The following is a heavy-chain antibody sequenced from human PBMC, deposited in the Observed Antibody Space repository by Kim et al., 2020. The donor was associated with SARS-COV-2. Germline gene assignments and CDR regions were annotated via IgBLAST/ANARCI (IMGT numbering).Heavy chain of an antibody. Sequence: GGSLRLSCAASGFTFSSYSMNWVRQAPGKGLEWVSYISSSSSTIYYADSVKGRFTISRDNAKNSLYLQMNSLRDEDTAVYYCARDQAGATYYYYGMDVWGQGTTVTVSS. CDR1: GFTFSSYS. CDR3: ARDQAGATYYYYGMDV. CDR2: ISSSSSTI. D-gene: IGHD1-26*01. V-gene: IGHV3-48*02. J-gene: IGHJ6*02.